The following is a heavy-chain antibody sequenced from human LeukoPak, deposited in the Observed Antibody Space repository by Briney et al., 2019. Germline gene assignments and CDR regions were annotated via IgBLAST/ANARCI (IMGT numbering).Heavy chain of an antibody. D-gene: IGHD3-9*01. J-gene: IGHJ4*02. CDR1: GFAFSSYC. V-gene: IGHV3-48*04. CDR2: ISSSSSTI. Sequence: GGSLRLSCAASGFAFSSYCMNWVRQVPGKGLEWVSYISSSSSTIYYADSVKGRFTISRDNAKNSLYLQMNSLRAEDTAVYYCARDNDLLRYFDWPFDYWGQGTLVTVSS. CDR3: ARDNDLLRYFDWPFDY.